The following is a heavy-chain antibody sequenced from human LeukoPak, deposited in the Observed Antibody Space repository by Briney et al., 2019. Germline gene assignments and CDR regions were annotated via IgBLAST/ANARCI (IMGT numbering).Heavy chain of an antibody. CDR2: ISSSSSYI. CDR3: ARKGGDPHWYFDL. D-gene: IGHD4-17*01. J-gene: IGHJ2*01. Sequence: GGSLRLSCAASGFTFSSYSMNWVRQAPGKGLEWVSSISSSSSYIYYADSVKGRFTISRDNAKNSLYLQMNSLRAEDTAVYYCARKGGDPHWYFDLWGRGTLVTVSS. V-gene: IGHV3-21*01. CDR1: GFTFSSYS.